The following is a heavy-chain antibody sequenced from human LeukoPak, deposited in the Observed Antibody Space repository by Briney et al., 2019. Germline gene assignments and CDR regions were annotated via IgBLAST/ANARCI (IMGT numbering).Heavy chain of an antibody. D-gene: IGHD6-13*01. CDR2: ISSSSSTI. J-gene: IGHJ4*02. CDR3: ARGYSSSWY. V-gene: IGHV3-48*01. Sequence: GGSLRLSCAASGFTFSSYAMHWVRQAPGKGLEWVSYISSSSSTIYYADSVKGRFTISRDNAKNSLYLQMNSLRAEDTAVYYCARGYSSSWYWGQGTLVTVSS. CDR1: GFTFSSYA.